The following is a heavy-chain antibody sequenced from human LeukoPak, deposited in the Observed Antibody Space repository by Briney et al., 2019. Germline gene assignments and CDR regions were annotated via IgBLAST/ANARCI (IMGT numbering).Heavy chain of an antibody. CDR1: GFTPESYA. V-gene: IGHV3-23*01. J-gene: IGHJ5*02. CDR2: VSRCGGPT. CDR3: VKHVGSRWSNNRFDP. Sequence: PGRTLRLSCAASGFTPESYAMSWVRQAPAKGLEWGSAVSRCGGPTYYEDYAKGRFTISRDNSNSTVYLQMNSLRVGDTALYYCVKHVGSRWSNNRFDPWGQGTLVTVS. D-gene: IGHD6-13*01.